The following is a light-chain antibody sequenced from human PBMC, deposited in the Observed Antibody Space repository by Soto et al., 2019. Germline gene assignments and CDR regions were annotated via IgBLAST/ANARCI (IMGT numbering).Light chain of an antibody. Sequence: EIVLTQSPATLSLSTGESATLSCSASQSVSSYLAWYQQKPGQAPRLLIYDASNRATGIPARFSGSGSGTDFTLSISSLEPEELAIYYCQQRSNWPPVTFGGGTKVEIK. CDR2: DAS. J-gene: IGKJ4*01. V-gene: IGKV3-11*01. CDR3: QQRSNWPPVT. CDR1: QSVSSY.